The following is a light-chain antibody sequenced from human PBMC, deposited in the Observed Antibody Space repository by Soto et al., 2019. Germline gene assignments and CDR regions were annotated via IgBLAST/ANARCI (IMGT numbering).Light chain of an antibody. Sequence: DIQVTQSPVSLSASVGDRVNITCRTSQGISTYLSWYQQKAGDAPRLLISAGSDLEDGVPPRFSGSGSGADFTLTVNSLRPEDFATYFCQQAYIKPYTFGQGTKL. CDR1: QGISTY. J-gene: IGKJ2*01. V-gene: IGKV1-39*01. CDR2: AGS. CDR3: QQAYIKPYT.